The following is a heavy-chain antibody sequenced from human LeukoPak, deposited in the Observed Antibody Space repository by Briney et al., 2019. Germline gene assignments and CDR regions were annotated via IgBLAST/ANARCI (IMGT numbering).Heavy chain of an antibody. D-gene: IGHD6-19*01. V-gene: IGHV4-34*01. Sequence: PSETLSLTCAVYGGSFSGYYWSWIRQPPGKGLEWIGEINHGGTTYYSPSLKGRVTISLDTSKKQFSLNLSSVTAADTAVYYCASQYSSGFLDYWGQGILVTVSS. CDR2: INHGGTT. J-gene: IGHJ4*02. CDR1: GGSFSGYY. CDR3: ASQYSSGFLDY.